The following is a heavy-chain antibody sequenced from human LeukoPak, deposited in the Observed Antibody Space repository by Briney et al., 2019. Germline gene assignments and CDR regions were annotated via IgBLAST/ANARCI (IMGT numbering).Heavy chain of an antibody. D-gene: IGHD5-18*01. CDR1: RYTFTGYY. Sequence: ASVEASCKASRYTFTGYYMHWVRQAPGQGLEWMGWINPNSGVTDYAQNFQGRVTMTRDTSISTAYGELSRLRSDDTAVYYCARGTGEGYTYGRYYFDYWGQGTLVTVTS. CDR3: ARGTGEGYTYGRYYFDY. V-gene: IGHV1-2*02. CDR2: INPNSGVT. J-gene: IGHJ4*02.